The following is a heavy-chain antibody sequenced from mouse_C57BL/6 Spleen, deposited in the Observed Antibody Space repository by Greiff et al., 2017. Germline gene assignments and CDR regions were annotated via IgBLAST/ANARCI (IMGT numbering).Heavy chain of an antibody. CDR3: ASPIYYGYDGFDY. Sequence: VPLVESGPELVKPGASVKISCKASGYAFSSSWMNWVKQRPGKGLEWIGRIYPGDGDTNYNGKFKGKATLTADKSSSTAYMQLSSLTSEDSAVYFCASPIYYGYDGFDYWGQGTTLTVSS. CDR1: GYAFSSSW. J-gene: IGHJ2*01. CDR2: IYPGDGDT. V-gene: IGHV1-82*01. D-gene: IGHD2-2*01.